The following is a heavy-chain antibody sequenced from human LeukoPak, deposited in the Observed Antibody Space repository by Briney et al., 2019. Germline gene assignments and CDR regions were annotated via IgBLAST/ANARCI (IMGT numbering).Heavy chain of an antibody. V-gene: IGHV3-23*01. D-gene: IGHD3-10*01. CDR1: GFTFSSYA. J-gene: IGHJ5*02. CDR3: ARDYYGSGSCPWFDP. CDR2: ISGSGGST. Sequence: PGGSLRLSCAASGFTFSSYAMSWVRQAPGKGLEWVSAISGSGGSTYYADSVKGRFTISRDNAKNSLYLQMNSLRAEDTAVYYCARDYYGSGSCPWFDPWGQGTLVTVSS.